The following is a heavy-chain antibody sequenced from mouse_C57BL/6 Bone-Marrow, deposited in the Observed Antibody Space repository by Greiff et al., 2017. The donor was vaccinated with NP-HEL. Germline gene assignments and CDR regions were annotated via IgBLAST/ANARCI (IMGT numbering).Heavy chain of an antibody. D-gene: IGHD1-1*01. CDR1: GYAFTNYL. V-gene: IGHV1-54*01. Sequence: QVQLQQSGAELVRPGTSVKVSCKASGYAFTNYLIEWVKQRPGQGLEWIGVINPGSGGTNYNEKFKGKATLTADKSSSTAYMQLSSLTSEDSAVYFCARERSIHYGSWFAYWGQGTLVTVSA. CDR3: ARERSIHYGSWFAY. CDR2: INPGSGGT. J-gene: IGHJ3*01.